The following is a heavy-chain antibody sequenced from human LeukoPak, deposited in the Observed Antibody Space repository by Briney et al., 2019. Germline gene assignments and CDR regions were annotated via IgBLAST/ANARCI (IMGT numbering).Heavy chain of an antibody. V-gene: IGHV3-53*01. J-gene: IGHJ6*03. D-gene: IGHD2-15*01. CDR3: ARAVGGAFYMDV. Sequence: GGSLKLSCVASGLSVNSSFISWVRQAPGKGLEWVSVFYSGGATYYADSVKGGFTMSRDNSKNTLYLQTNSLRGEDTGMYYCARAVGGAFYMDVWGKGTTVTVSS. CDR2: FYSGGAT. CDR1: GLSVNSSF.